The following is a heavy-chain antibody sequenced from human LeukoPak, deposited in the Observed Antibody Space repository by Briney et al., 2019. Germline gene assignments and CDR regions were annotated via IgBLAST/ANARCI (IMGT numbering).Heavy chain of an antibody. V-gene: IGHV4-34*01. CDR3: ARDQGSIILGYFDY. Sequence: SETLSLTCAVYGGSFSGYYWSWIRQPPGKGLEWSGEINHSGSTNYNPSLKSRVTISVDTSKNQFSLELSSVTAADTAVYYCARDQGSIILGYFDYWGQGTLVTVSS. D-gene: IGHD1-14*01. CDR2: INHSGST. J-gene: IGHJ4*02. CDR1: GGSFSGYY.